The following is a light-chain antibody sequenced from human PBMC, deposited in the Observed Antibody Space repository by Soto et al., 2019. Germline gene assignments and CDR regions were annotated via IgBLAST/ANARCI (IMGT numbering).Light chain of an antibody. CDR3: PQHNTFPRT. CDR2: AAS. CDR1: QGITND. V-gene: IGKV1-17*01. Sequence: IQMTQSPASLSASVGDRVTIICRASQGITNDLGWYQQRPGKAPKRLIYAASTLQPGVPSRFSGSGSGTDFTLTISSLQPEDFATYYCPQHNTFPRTFGQGTKV. J-gene: IGKJ1*01.